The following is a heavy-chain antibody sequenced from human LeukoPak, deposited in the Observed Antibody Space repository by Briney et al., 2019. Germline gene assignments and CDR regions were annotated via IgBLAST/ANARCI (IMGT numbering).Heavy chain of an antibody. J-gene: IGHJ5*02. CDR3: ARGTLRWFDP. CDR1: GDSISSYY. CDR2: IYTSGST. Sequence: SETLSLTCTVSGDSISSYYWSWIRQPAGKGLEWIGRIYTSGSTNYRSSLKSRVTMSVDTSKNQFSLKLSSVTAADTAVYYCARGTLRWFDPWGQGTLVTVSS. V-gene: IGHV4-4*07. D-gene: IGHD1-1*01.